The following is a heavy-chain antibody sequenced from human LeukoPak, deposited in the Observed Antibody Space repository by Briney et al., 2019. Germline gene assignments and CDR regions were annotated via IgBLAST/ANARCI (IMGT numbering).Heavy chain of an antibody. V-gene: IGHV3-48*02. J-gene: IGHJ4*02. CDR2: ISSSSTI. Sequence: GGSLRLSCAASGFTFSSYSMNWVRQAPGKGLEWVSYISSSSTIYYADSVKGRFTISRDNAKNSLYLQMNSLRDEDTAVYYCARVRTPDYWGQGTLVTVSS. CDR3: ARVRTPDY. CDR1: GFTFSSYS.